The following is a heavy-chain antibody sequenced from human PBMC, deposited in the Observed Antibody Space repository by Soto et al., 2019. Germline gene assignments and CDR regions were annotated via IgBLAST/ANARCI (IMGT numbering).Heavy chain of an antibody. D-gene: IGHD5-18*01. CDR2: TWYDGANK. V-gene: IGHV3-33*01. CDR3: ARGSTAMSSGACYI. J-gene: IGHJ3*02. Sequence: QVQLVESGGGVVQPGRSLRLSCAASGFTFSGYGMHWVCQAPGKGLEWVAVTWYDGANKYYADSVKGRFTISRDNSKNTLYLQMNSLRAEDTAVYYCARGSTAMSSGACYIWGQGTMVTVSS. CDR1: GFTFSGYG.